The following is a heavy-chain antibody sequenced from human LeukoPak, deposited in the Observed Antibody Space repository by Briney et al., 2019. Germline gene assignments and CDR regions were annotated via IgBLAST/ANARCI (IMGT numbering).Heavy chain of an antibody. J-gene: IGHJ4*02. Sequence: GGSLRLSCAASGFTFSSYAMSWVRQAPGKGLEWVSAISGSGGSTYYADSVEGRFTISRDNSKNTLYLQMNSLRAEDTAVYYCAKLDDILTGYSRTLFDYWGQGTLVTVSS. CDR2: ISGSGGST. CDR3: AKLDDILTGYSRTLFDY. D-gene: IGHD3-9*01. CDR1: GFTFSSYA. V-gene: IGHV3-23*01.